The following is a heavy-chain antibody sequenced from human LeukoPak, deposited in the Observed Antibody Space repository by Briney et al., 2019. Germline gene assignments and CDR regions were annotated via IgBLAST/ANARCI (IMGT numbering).Heavy chain of an antibody. J-gene: IGHJ4*02. Sequence: ASVKVSCKVSGYTLTELSMHWVRQAPGKGLEWMGGFDPEDGETIYAQKLQGRVTMTEDTSTDTAYMELSSLRSEDTAVYYCATAGYYYYDSSGYFHWGQGTLVTVSS. CDR2: FDPEDGET. D-gene: IGHD3-22*01. V-gene: IGHV1-24*01. CDR3: ATAGYYYYDSSGYFH. CDR1: GYTLTELS.